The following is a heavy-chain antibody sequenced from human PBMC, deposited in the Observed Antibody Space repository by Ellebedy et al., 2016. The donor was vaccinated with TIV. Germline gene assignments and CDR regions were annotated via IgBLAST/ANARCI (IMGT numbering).Heavy chain of an antibody. J-gene: IGHJ4*02. D-gene: IGHD3-22*01. CDR1: GYTFTSYY. Sequence: AASAKVSCKASGYTFTSYYMHWSRQAPGQGLEWMGIINPSGGSTSYAQKFQGRVTMTRDTSTSTVYMELSSLRSEDKAVYYCARGGIVVVITPSYWGQGTLVTVSS. CDR2: INPSGGST. V-gene: IGHV1-46*01. CDR3: ARGGIVVVITPSY.